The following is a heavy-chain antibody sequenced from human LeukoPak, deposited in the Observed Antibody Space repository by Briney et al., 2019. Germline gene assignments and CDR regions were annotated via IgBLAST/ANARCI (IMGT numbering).Heavy chain of an antibody. CDR3: ARARTYCSSTSCDIFDY. J-gene: IGHJ4*02. CDR1: GFTFSSYA. CDR2: ISYDGSNK. Sequence: GRSLRLSCAASGFTFSSYAMHWVRQAPGKGLEWVAVISYDGSNKYYADSVKGRFTISRDNAKNTLYLQMNSLRAEDTAVYYCARARTYCSSTSCDIFDYWGQGTLVTVSS. V-gene: IGHV3-30-3*01. D-gene: IGHD2-2*02.